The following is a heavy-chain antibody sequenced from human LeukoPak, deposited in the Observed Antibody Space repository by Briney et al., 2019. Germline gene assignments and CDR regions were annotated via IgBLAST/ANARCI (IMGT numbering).Heavy chain of an antibody. V-gene: IGHV3-23*01. CDR1: GFTFSSYA. J-gene: IGHJ4*02. Sequence: PGGSLRLSCAASGFTFSSYAMSWVRQAPGKGLEWVSAISGSGGSTYYADSVKGRFSISRDNSKKTLYLQMNSLRAEDTAVYYCARGGERSTVTYFDYWGQGTLVTVSS. D-gene: IGHD4-17*01. CDR3: ARGGERSTVTYFDY. CDR2: ISGSGGST.